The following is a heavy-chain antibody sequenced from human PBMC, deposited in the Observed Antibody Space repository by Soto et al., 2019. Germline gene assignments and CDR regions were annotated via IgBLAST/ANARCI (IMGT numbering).Heavy chain of an antibody. Sequence: LRLSCAASVFTFNNYAMHWVREAPGKGLEWVALISHDGSNRYFADSVKGRFTISRDNSKSTMYLQINSLRAEDRAVYFCAREAESVVGASYFYFYGMDVSGQGTTVTVCS. CDR3: AREAESVVGASYFYFYGMDV. D-gene: IGHD1-26*01. CDR1: VFTFNNYA. CDR2: ISHDGSNR. V-gene: IGHV3-30-3*01. J-gene: IGHJ6*02.